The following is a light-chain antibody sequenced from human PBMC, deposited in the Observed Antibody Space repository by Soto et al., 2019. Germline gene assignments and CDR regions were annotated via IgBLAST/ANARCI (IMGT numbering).Light chain of an antibody. CDR2: GAS. J-gene: IGKJ1*01. CDR3: QQLGT. CDR1: QTISSNY. Sequence: EVVLTKSPRTLSLSLGERATLSCRASQTISSNYLAWYQQKPGQAPRLLIYGASSRATGVPDRFSGSGSGTDFTLTISRLEPEDFAVYYCQQLGTFGQGTKVDIK. V-gene: IGKV3-20*01.